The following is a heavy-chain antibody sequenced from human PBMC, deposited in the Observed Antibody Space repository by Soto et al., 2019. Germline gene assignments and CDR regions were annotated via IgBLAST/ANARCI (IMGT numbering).Heavy chain of an antibody. CDR1: GGTFSSYT. V-gene: IGHV1-69*02. D-gene: IGHD3-3*01. CDR2: ITPILGIA. CDR3: ARSPYYDFWSGYYDY. J-gene: IGHJ4*02. Sequence: SVKVSGKASGGTFSSYTISWVRQAPGQGLEWMGRITPILGIANYAQKFQGRVTITADKSTSTAYMELSSLRSEDTAVYYCARSPYYDFWSGYYDYWGQGTLVTVSS.